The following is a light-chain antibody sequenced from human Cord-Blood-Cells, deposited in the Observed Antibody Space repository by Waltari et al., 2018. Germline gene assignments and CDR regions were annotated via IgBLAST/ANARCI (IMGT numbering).Light chain of an antibody. V-gene: IGKV1-9*01. CDR2: AAS. CDR1: QGISSY. J-gene: IGKJ2*01. CDR3: QQYNSYSYT. Sequence: DIQLTQSPSFLSASVGDRVPITCRASQGISSYLAWYQQKPGKAPKLLIYAASTLESGVPSRFSGSGSGTEFTLTISSLQPDDFATYYCQQYNSYSYTFGQGTKLEIK.